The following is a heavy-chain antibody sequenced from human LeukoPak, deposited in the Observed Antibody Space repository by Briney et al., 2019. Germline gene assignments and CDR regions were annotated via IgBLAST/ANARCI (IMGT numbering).Heavy chain of an antibody. Sequence: SVKVSRKASGGTFNSYAISWVRQAPGQGREWMGGIIPIFGTANYAQKFQGRVTITTDESTSTAYMELSSLRSEDTAVYYCAGPKYYYDGSGYYRIFDYWGQGTLVTVSS. V-gene: IGHV1-69*05. CDR3: AGPKYYYDGSGYYRIFDY. CDR1: GGTFNSYA. CDR2: IIPIFGTA. D-gene: IGHD3-22*01. J-gene: IGHJ4*02.